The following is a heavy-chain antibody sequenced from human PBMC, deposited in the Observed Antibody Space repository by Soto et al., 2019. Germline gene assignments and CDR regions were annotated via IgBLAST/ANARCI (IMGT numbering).Heavy chain of an antibody. D-gene: IGHD3-9*01. J-gene: IGHJ3*02. CDR3: ARAYYDILTGSSTAFDI. V-gene: IGHV4-59*01. Sequence: SETLSLTCTVSGGYISSYYWSWIRQPPGKGLEWIGYIYYSGSTNYNPSLKSRVTISVDTSKNQFSLKLSSVTAADTAVYYCARAYYDILTGSSTAFDIWCQGTMVTVSS. CDR1: GGYISSYY. CDR2: IYYSGST.